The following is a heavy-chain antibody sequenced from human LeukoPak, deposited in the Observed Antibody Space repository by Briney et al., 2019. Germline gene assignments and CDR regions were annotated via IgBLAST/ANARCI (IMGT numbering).Heavy chain of an antibody. CDR1: GFTFGGSA. D-gene: IGHD4-17*01. J-gene: IGHJ3*02. Sequence: GGSLRLSCAASGFTFGGSAMHWVRQAPGKGLEWVALIWDDGNKKSHADTVKGRFTISRDNSKNTLYLQMNSLRAEDTAVYYCARDFGTTVTTFGAVDIWGQGTKVIVSS. CDR3: ARDFGTTVTTFGAVDI. CDR2: IWDDGNKK. V-gene: IGHV3-33*08.